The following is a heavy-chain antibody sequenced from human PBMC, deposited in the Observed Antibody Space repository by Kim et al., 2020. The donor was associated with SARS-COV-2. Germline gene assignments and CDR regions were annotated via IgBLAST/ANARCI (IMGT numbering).Heavy chain of an antibody. J-gene: IGHJ3*01. CDR3: VRQGCSWHRDPQRSAFDF. Sequence: GGSLRLSCAASGFTFSAYDLHWVRQGAGKGLEWVSAIGTLSDTFYADSVKGRFTISRENAKNSFYLQMNSLGAGDTAVYYCVRQGCSWHRDPQRSAFDFWGQGTLVTVSS. CDR1: GFTFSAYD. D-gene: IGHD6-13*01. CDR2: IGTLSDT. V-gene: IGHV3-13*01.